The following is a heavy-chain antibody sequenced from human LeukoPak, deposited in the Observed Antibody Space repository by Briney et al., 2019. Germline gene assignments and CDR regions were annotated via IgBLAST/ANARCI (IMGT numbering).Heavy chain of an antibody. Sequence: ASVKVSCKASGYTFTSYDINWVRQATGQGLEWMGWMNPNSGNTGYAQEFQGRVTMTRNSSISTAYMELSSLRSEDTAVYYCARSDRTGLRFLEWLFDYYYYGMDVWGQGTMVTVSS. CDR3: ARSDRTGLRFLEWLFDYYYYGMDV. CDR2: MNPNSGNT. J-gene: IGHJ6*02. D-gene: IGHD3-3*01. V-gene: IGHV1-8*01. CDR1: GYTFTSYD.